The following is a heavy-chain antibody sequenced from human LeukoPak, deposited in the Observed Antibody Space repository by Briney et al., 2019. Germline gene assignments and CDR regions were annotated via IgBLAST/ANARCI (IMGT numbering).Heavy chain of an antibody. J-gene: IGHJ4*02. CDR1: GDSISSGDYY. CDR3: ARGVVIAPQTFDY. CDR2: ISSSGST. Sequence: PSETLSLTCTVSGDSISSGDYYWSWIRQPAGKGLEWTGRISSSGSTNYNPSLKSRVTISVDTSKNQFSLKLSSVTAADTAVYYCARGVVIAPQTFDYWGQGTLVTVSS. V-gene: IGHV4-61*02. D-gene: IGHD2-21*01.